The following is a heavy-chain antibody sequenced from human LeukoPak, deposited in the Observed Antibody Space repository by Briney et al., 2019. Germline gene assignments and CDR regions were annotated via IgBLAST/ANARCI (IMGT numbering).Heavy chain of an antibody. V-gene: IGHV4-61*02. CDR3: ARVNVEMATINFDY. CDR2: IYTSGST. CDR1: GGSISSGSYY. Sequence: PSETLSLTCTVSGGSISSGSYYWSWIRQPAGKGLEWIGRIYTSGSTNYNPSLKSRVTISVDTSKNQFSLKLSSVTAADTAVYYCARVNVEMATINFDYWGQGTLVTVSS. D-gene: IGHD5-24*01. J-gene: IGHJ4*02.